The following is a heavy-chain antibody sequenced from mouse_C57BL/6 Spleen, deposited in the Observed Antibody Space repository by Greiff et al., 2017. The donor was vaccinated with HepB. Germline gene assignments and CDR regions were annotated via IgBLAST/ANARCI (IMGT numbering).Heavy chain of an antibody. V-gene: IGHV1-15*01. Sequence: VQRVESGAELVRPGASVTLSCKASGYTFTDYEMHWVKQTPVHGLEWIGAIDPETGGTAYNQKFKGKAILTADKSSSTAYMELRSLTSEDSAVYYCTTYYSKGGFFDYWGQGTTLTVSS. J-gene: IGHJ2*01. CDR2: IDPETGGT. CDR1: GYTFTDYE. D-gene: IGHD2-5*01. CDR3: TTYYSKGGFFDY.